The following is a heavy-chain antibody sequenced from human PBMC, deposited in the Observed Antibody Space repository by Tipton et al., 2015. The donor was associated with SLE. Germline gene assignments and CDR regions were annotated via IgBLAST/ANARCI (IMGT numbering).Heavy chain of an antibody. Sequence: TLSPTCAVSGYSISSGYYWGWIRQPPGKGLEWIGSIYHSGSTYYNPSLKSRVTISVDTSKNQFSLKLSSVTAADTAVYYCATSPLTLWGQGTLVTVSS. CDR2: IYHSGST. CDR1: GYSISSGYY. V-gene: IGHV4-38-2*01. J-gene: IGHJ4*02. CDR3: ATSPLTL. D-gene: IGHD2-2*01.